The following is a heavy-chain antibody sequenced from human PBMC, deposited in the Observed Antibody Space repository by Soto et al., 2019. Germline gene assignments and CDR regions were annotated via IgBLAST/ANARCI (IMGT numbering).Heavy chain of an antibody. Sequence: EVQLVETGGGLIQPGGSLRLSCAAAGFSVRTNYMSWVRQAPGKGLEWVSVFESGGSIYYADSVKGRFIISRDYARNTVDLQLNSLRAYDTAVYYCARAGVTPDFFDYWCQGTLVTVYS. J-gene: IGHJ4*02. CDR2: FESGGSI. D-gene: IGHD2-21*02. V-gene: IGHV3-53*02. CDR1: GFSVRTNY. CDR3: ARAGVTPDFFDY.